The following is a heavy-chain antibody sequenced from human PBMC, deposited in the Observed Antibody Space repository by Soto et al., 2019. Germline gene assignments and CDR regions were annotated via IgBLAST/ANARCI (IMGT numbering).Heavy chain of an antibody. D-gene: IGHD6-19*01. Sequence: ASVKVSCKVSGYTLTELSMHWLRQAPGKGLEWMGGFDPEDGETIYAQKFQGRVTMTEDTSTDTAYMELSSLRPEDTAVYYCATEINHRPYSSGPSGGAFDIWGQGTMVTVSS. CDR1: GYTLTELS. CDR3: ATEINHRPYSSGPSGGAFDI. CDR2: FDPEDGET. V-gene: IGHV1-24*01. J-gene: IGHJ3*02.